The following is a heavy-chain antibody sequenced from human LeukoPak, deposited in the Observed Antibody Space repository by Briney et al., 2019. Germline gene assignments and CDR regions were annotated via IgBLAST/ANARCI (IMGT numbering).Heavy chain of an antibody. V-gene: IGHV3-53*04. CDR3: AKDCATPCEGVGGNY. D-gene: IGHD1-26*01. J-gene: IGHJ4*02. CDR2: IYSGGST. Sequence: PGGSLRLSCGASGFTVNSNYMAWVRQAPGKGLEWVALIYSGGSTQYSDSVRGRFTISRHTSNNTLYLQMRSLRPDDTALYYCAKDCATPCEGVGGNYWGQGTLVTVSS. CDR1: GFTVNSNY.